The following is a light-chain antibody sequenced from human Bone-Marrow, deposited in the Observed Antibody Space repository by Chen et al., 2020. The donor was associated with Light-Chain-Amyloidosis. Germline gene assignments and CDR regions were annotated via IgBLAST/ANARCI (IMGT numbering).Light chain of an antibody. CDR2: GAY. CDR1: QNIGTY. CDR3: QQSRTFRT. J-gene: IGKJ1*01. Sequence: DNRFTQSPSSLAASVGDRVTITCRASQNIGTYLNWYQQKSGRAPKLLLSGAYNRQSGVPTRFGGTGSGTDFTLIITSLQPEDFATYYCQQSRTFRTFGQGTKVEVK. V-gene: IGKV1-39*01.